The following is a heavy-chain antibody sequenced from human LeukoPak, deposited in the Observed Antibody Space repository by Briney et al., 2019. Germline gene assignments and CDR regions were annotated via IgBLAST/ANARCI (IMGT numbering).Heavy chain of an antibody. D-gene: IGHD3-22*01. CDR1: GFTFGNYW. CDR2: INSDGSST. Sequence: GGSLRLSCAASGFTFGNYWMHWVRQAPGKGLVWVSRINSDGSSTNYADSVKGRFTISRDNAKKTLYLQMNSLRVEDTAVYYCARDSYYDSSGYYKYAFDFWGPGTMVTVSS. J-gene: IGHJ3*01. V-gene: IGHV3-74*01. CDR3: ARDSYYDSSGYYKYAFDF.